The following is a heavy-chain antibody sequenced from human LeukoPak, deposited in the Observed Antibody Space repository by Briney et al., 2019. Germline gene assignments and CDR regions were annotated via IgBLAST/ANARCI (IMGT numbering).Heavy chain of an antibody. J-gene: IGHJ5*02. CDR3: ARGHYDILTGSGDNWFDP. Sequence: ASVKVSCKASGGTFSSYAISWVRQAPGQGLEWMGWISAYNGNTNYAQKLQGRVTMTTDTSTSTAYMELRSLRSDDTAVYYCARGHYDILTGSGDNWFDPWGQGTLVTVSS. CDR1: GGTFSSYA. D-gene: IGHD3-9*01. CDR2: ISAYNGNT. V-gene: IGHV1-18*01.